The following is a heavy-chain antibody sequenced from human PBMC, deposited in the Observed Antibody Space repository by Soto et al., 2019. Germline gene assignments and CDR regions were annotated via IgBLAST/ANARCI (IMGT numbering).Heavy chain of an antibody. V-gene: IGHV1-46*01. CDR1: GNIFTSHY. CDR2: IAPTVGST. CDR3: ASEKGVFDI. Sequence: ASVKVSCKASGNIFTSHYMHWIRQAPGQGLEWMGFIAPTVGSTTYAQKFQGRFTMTRDTPSTSVYMELSSLVSEDTAMYYCASEKGVFDIWGQGTVVTVS. D-gene: IGHD2-8*01. J-gene: IGHJ3*02.